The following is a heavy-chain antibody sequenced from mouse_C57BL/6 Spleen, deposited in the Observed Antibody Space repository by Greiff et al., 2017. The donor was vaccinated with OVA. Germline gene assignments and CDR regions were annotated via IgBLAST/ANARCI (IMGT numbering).Heavy chain of an antibody. CDR2: IYPGNSDT. D-gene: IGHD1-1*01. Sequence: VQLQQSGTVLARPGASVKMSCKTSGYTFTSYWMHWVKQRPGQGLEWIGAIYPGNSDTSYHQKFKGKAKLTAVTSASTAYKELSSLTNEDSAVYYCTRGTTVVAPDDWGQGTTLTVSS. CDR3: TRGTTVVAPDD. V-gene: IGHV1-5*01. J-gene: IGHJ2*01. CDR1: GYTFTSYW.